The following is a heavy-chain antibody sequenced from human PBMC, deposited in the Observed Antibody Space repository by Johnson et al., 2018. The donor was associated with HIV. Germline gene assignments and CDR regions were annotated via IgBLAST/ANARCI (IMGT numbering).Heavy chain of an antibody. CDR2: ISYDGSNK. V-gene: IGHV3-30*19. CDR3: AKGTNPLAFDI. CDR1: GFTFSNYG. D-gene: IGHD2-8*01. J-gene: IGHJ3*02. Sequence: QVQLVESGGGVVQPGGSLRLSCTASGFTFSNYGMHWVRQAPGKGLEWVAVISYDGSNKYYADSVKGRFTISRDNSKNTLYLQMNSLRAEDTAVYYCAKGTNPLAFDIWGQGTMVTVSS.